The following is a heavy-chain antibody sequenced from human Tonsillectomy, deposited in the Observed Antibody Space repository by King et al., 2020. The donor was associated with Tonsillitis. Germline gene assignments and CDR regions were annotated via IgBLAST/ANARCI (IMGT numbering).Heavy chain of an antibody. CDR1: GGSISSSSYY. D-gene: IGHD6-13*01. J-gene: IGHJ3*02. Sequence: QMQLQESGPGLVKPSETLSLTCTVSGGSISSSSYYWGWIRQPPGKGLEWIGSIYYSGSTYYNPSLKSRVTISVDTSKNQFSLKLSSVTAADTAVYYCARHLGIAAAGISAFDIWGQGTMVTVSS. CDR3: ARHLGIAAAGISAFDI. V-gene: IGHV4-39*01. CDR2: IYYSGST.